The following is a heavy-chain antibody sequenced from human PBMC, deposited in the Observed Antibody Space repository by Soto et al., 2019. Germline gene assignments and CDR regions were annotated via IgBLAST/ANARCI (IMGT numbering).Heavy chain of an antibody. D-gene: IGHD4-17*01. V-gene: IGHV3-30-3*01. CDR1: GFTFSSYA. Sequence: QVQLVESGGGVVQPGRSLRLSCAASGFTFSSYAMHWVRQAPGKGLEWVAVISYDGSNKYYADSVKGRFTISRDNSKNTLYLQMNSLRAEDTAVYYCARESLSTVTPLRYFDYWGQGTLVTVSS. CDR2: ISYDGSNK. CDR3: ARESLSTVTPLRYFDY. J-gene: IGHJ4*02.